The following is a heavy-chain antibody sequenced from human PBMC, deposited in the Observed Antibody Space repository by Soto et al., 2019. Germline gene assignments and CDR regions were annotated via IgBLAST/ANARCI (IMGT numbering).Heavy chain of an antibody. CDR3: ARLIGYSAGWFDP. CDR1: GGSISSSSYD. CDR2: IYYSGST. D-gene: IGHD5-18*01. V-gene: IGHV4-39*01. Sequence: SETLSLTCTVSGGSISSSSYDWGWIRQPPGKGLEWIGTIYYSGSTNYNPSLKSRVSISVDTSKNQFSLKLGSVTAADTAVFYCARLIGYSAGWFDPWGQGTLVTVSS. J-gene: IGHJ5*02.